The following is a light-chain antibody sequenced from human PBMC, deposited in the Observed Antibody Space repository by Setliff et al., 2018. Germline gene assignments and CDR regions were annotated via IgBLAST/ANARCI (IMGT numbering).Light chain of an antibody. CDR3: SSHTTSSTWV. CDR2: EVS. J-gene: IGLJ3*02. CDR1: SSDVGVYNS. Sequence: QSALAQPASVSGSPGQSITTSCTGTSSDVGVYNSVSWYQQHPGKAPKLMIYEVSNRPSGISSRFSGSKSGNTASLTISGLQAEDEADYYCSSHTTSSTWVFGGGTKVTVL. V-gene: IGLV2-14*01.